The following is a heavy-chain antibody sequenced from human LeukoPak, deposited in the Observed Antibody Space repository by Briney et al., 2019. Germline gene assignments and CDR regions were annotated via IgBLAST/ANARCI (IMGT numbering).Heavy chain of an antibody. CDR3: ARPRATGWYYYYGMDV. CDR2: NNPNSGGT. V-gene: IGHV1-2*02. J-gene: IGHJ6*02. D-gene: IGHD3-9*01. Sequence: ASVKVSCKASGYTFTGYYMHWVRQAPGQGLEWMGCNNPNSGGTNYAQKFQGRVIMTRDTSISTAYMELSRLRSDDTAVYYCARPRATGWYYYYGMDVWGQGTTVTVSS. CDR1: GYTFTGYY.